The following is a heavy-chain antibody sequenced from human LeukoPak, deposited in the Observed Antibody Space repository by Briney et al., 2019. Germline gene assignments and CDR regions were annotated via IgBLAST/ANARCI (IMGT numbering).Heavy chain of an antibody. D-gene: IGHD4-17*01. CDR2: IIPIFGTA. CDR1: GGTFSSYA. V-gene: IGHV1-69*06. J-gene: IGHJ3*02. Sequence: SVKVSCKASGGTFSSYAISWVRQAPGQGLEWMGGIIPIFGTANYAQKFQGRVTITADKSTSTAYMELSSLRPEDTAVYYCASWQMTTVTTLAFDIWGQGTMVTVSS. CDR3: ASWQMTTVTTLAFDI.